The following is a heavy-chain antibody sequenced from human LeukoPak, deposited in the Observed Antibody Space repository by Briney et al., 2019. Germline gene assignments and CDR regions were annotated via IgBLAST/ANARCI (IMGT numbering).Heavy chain of an antibody. CDR1: GGSISSYY. CDR2: IYTSGST. Sequence: SETLSLTCTVSGGSISSYYWSWIRQPARKGLEWIGRIYTSGSTNYNPSLKSRVTMSVDTSKNQFSLKLSSVTAADTAVYYCARDPGIVGATRGPYYYYYMDVWGKGTTVTVSS. CDR3: ARDPGIVGATRGPYYYYYMDV. D-gene: IGHD1-26*01. J-gene: IGHJ6*03. V-gene: IGHV4-4*07.